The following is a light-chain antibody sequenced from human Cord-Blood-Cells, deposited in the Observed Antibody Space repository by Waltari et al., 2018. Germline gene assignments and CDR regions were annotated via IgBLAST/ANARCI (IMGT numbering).Light chain of an antibody. CDR3: QAWDSSTAV. J-gene: IGLJ3*02. CDR1: KLGDKY. CDR2: QGS. Sequence: SYELTQPPSVSVSPGQTASITCSGDKLGDKYACWYQQKPGQSPVLVSYQGSKRPAGIPERFSGSNSGNTATLTISGTQAMDEADYYCQAWDSSTAVFGGGTKLTVL. V-gene: IGLV3-1*01.